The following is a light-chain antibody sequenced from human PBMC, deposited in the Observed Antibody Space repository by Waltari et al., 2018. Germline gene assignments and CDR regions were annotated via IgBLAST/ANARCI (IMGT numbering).Light chain of an antibody. Sequence: GDRVTITCRASQSISTWLAWYQQKPGKSPNLLIYESSSLESGVPSRFSGSGSGTEFTLTISGLQPDDFATYYCQQYNSFPITFGPGTRLEIK. CDR2: ESS. J-gene: IGKJ5*01. V-gene: IGKV1-5*03. CDR1: QSISTW. CDR3: QQYNSFPIT.